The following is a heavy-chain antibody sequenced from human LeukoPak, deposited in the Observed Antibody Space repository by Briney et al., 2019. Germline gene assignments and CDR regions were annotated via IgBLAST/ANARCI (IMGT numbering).Heavy chain of an antibody. CDR1: GYTFTSYA. J-gene: IGHJ4*02. CDR2: INTNTGNP. CDR3: ARGHSSSWSLSLDY. D-gene: IGHD6-13*01. V-gene: IGHV7-4-1*02. Sequence: ASVKVSCKASGYTFTSYAMNWVRQAPGQGLEWMGWINTNTGNPTYAQGFTGRFVFSLDTSVSTAYLQISSLKAEDTAVYYCARGHSSSWSLSLDYWGQGTLVTVSS.